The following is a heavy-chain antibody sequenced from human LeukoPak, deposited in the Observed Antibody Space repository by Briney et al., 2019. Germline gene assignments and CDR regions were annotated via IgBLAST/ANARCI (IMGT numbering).Heavy chain of an antibody. D-gene: IGHD4-11*01. Sequence: GGSLRLSCAASGFTFSSYGMHWVRQAPGKGLEWVAFIRYDGSNKYYADSVKGRFTISRDNSKNTLYLQMNSLRAEDTAVYYCAKGFYSNYYMDVWGKGTTVTVSS. CDR1: GFTFSSYG. CDR2: IRYDGSNK. J-gene: IGHJ6*03. V-gene: IGHV3-30*02. CDR3: AKGFYSNYYMDV.